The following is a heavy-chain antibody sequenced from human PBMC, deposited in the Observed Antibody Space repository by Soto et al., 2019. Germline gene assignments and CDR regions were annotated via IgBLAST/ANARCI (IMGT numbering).Heavy chain of an antibody. CDR2: IKEDETEK. Sequence: EVQLVESGGGLVQPGGSLRLSCVVSGFTFNTYWMTWIRQAPGRGLEWVATIKEDETEKYYGDSVKGRFTISRDNAKNSLFLQMNNLRVDDTAVYYCVRARVDYWGQGIVVTVSS. V-gene: IGHV3-7*04. CDR1: GFTFNTYW. CDR3: VRARVDY. J-gene: IGHJ4*02.